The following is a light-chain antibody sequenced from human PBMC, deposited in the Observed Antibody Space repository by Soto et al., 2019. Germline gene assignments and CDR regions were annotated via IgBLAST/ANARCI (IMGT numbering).Light chain of an antibody. CDR2: DAS. V-gene: IGKV3-11*01. J-gene: IGKJ5*01. Sequence: EIVLTQSPATLSVSPGERVTLSCRASQSVSSYLAWYQQKPGQAPRLLIYDASNRATGIPARLSGSGSETDFTLTISSLEPEDFAVYYCQQRSNWPPITFGQGTRLEIX. CDR3: QQRSNWPPIT. CDR1: QSVSSY.